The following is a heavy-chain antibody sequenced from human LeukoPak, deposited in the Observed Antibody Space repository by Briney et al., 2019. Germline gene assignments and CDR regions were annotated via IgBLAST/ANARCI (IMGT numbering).Heavy chain of an antibody. D-gene: IGHD1-26*01. J-gene: IGHJ4*02. CDR3: ARSRGYSGTNLDY. CDR2: IKQDGSEK. Sequence: PGGSLRLSCAASGFTFSSYWMTWVRQAPGKGLEWVANIKQDGSEKYYVDSVRGRFTISRDNAKNSLFFQMNSLRPEDSAVYYCARSRGYSGTNLDYWGQGTLVTVSS. V-gene: IGHV3-7*01. CDR1: GFTFSSYW.